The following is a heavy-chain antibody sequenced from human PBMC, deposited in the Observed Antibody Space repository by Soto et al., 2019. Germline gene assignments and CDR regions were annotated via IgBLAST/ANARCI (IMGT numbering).Heavy chain of an antibody. D-gene: IGHD7-27*01. CDR1: GGSFSGYY. CDR3: AREAGFITGDRRDAFDI. CDR2: INHSGST. J-gene: IGHJ3*02. Sequence: SETLSLTCAVYGGSFSGYYWSWIRQPPGKGLEWIGEINHSGSTNYNPSLKSRVTISVDTSKNQFSLKLRSVTAADTAVYYCAREAGFITGDRRDAFDIWGQGTMVTVSS. V-gene: IGHV4-34*01.